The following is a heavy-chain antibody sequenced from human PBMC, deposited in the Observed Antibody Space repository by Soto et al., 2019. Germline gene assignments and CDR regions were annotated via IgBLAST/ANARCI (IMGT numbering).Heavy chain of an antibody. D-gene: IGHD3-16*01. CDR2: IKSDGTST. V-gene: IGHV3-23*01. Sequence: EVQLLESGGDLVQPGGSLRLSCVASGFSFDNYGMSWVRQAPGEGLEWVSAIKSDGTSTYYAASVEDRFTISRDNSKNTLYLQLNSLRAEDTAVYYCAQLGLMTFSHKHYFNHWCRGTLVTVSS. CDR1: GFSFDNYG. CDR3: AQLGLMTFSHKHYFNH. J-gene: IGHJ4*02.